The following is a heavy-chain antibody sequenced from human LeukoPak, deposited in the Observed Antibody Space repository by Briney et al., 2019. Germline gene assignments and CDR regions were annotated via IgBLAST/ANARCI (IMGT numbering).Heavy chain of an antibody. CDR2: IIPIFGTA. V-gene: IGHV1-69*01. Sequence: GSSVKVSCKASGGTFSSYAISWVRQAPGQGLEWMGGIIPIFGTANYAQKFQGRVTITADESTSTAYMELSSLRSEDTAVYYCARSKDSSGYYYLEDGDAEAYYYYGMDVWGQGTTVTVSS. D-gene: IGHD3-22*01. CDR1: GGTFSSYA. J-gene: IGHJ6*02. CDR3: ARSKDSSGYYYLEDGDAEAYYYYGMDV.